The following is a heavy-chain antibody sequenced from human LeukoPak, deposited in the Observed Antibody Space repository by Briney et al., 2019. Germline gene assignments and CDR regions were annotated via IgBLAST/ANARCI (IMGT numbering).Heavy chain of an antibody. CDR1: GGSISSHY. CDR2: ISNSGST. Sequence: PSETLSLTCTVSGGSISSHYWTWIRQSPVKGLEWIGDISNSGSTSYNPSLKSRVTISVDTSKNHYSLSLRSVTAADTAVYFCARLSAAVHLGAFDIWGQGTMVTVSS. V-gene: IGHV4-59*08. J-gene: IGHJ3*02. D-gene: IGHD3-3*01. CDR3: ARLSAAVHLGAFDI.